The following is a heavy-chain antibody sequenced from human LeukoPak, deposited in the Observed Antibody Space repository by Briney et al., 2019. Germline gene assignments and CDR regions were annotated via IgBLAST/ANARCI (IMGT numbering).Heavy chain of an antibody. V-gene: IGHV4-34*01. CDR1: GGSFSGCY. CDR2: INHSGST. CDR3: ATGGFMVRGVLDY. D-gene: IGHD3-10*01. J-gene: IGHJ4*02. Sequence: SETLSLTCAVYGGSFSGCYWSWIRQPPGKGLEWTGEINHSGSTNYNPSLKSRVTISVDTSKNQFSLKLSSVTAADTAVYYCATGGFMVRGVLDYWGQGTLVTVSS.